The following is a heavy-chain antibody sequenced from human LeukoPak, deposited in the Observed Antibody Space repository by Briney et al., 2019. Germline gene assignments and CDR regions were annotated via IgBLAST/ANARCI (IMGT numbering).Heavy chain of an antibody. V-gene: IGHV3-33*01. Sequence: GGSLRLSCAASGFIFSSYGMHWVRQAPGKGLEWVAVIWYDGSNKYYADSVKGRFTISRDNSKNTLYLQMNSLRVEDTAVYYCARAVGEDWFDPWGQGTLVTVSS. J-gene: IGHJ5*02. CDR2: IWYDGSNK. D-gene: IGHD3-16*01. CDR1: GFIFSSYG. CDR3: ARAVGEDWFDP.